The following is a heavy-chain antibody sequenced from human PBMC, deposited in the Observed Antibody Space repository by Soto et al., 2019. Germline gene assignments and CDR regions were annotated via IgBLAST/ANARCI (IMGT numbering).Heavy chain of an antibody. CDR3: ARSRDYYDSSGYYPPIFDY. CDR2: ISAYNGNT. V-gene: IGHV1-18*01. D-gene: IGHD3-22*01. CDR1: GYTFTSNG. J-gene: IGHJ4*02. Sequence: ASVKFSCKASGYTFTSNGISWVRQAPGQGLEWMGWISAYNGNTNYAQKLQGRVTMTTDTSTSTAYMELRSLRSDDTAVYYCARSRDYYDSSGYYPPIFDYWGQGTLVTSPQ.